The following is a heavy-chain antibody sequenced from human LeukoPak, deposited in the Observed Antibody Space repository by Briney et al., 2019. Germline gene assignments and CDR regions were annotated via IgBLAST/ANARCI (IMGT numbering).Heavy chain of an antibody. V-gene: IGHV1-8*01. D-gene: IGHD2-2*02. CDR1: GYTFTSYD. CDR3: AKQYCSSTSCYMYYYYYGMDV. Sequence: ASVKVSCKASGYTFTSYDINWVRQAPGQGLEWMGWMNPNSGNTGYAQKFQGRVTMTRNTSISTAYMELSSLRSEDTAVYYCAKQYCSSTSCYMYYYYYGMDVWGQGTTVTVSS. J-gene: IGHJ6*02. CDR2: MNPNSGNT.